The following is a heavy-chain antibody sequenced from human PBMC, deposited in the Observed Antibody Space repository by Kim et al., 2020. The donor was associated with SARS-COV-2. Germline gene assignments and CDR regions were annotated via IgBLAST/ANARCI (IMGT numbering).Heavy chain of an antibody. Sequence: GGSLRLSCAASGFTFRSYEMNWVRQAPGKGLEWVSYISSSGSTIYYADSVKGRFTISRDNAKNSLSLQVNSLRAEDTGVYYCARDSRDFWSGYFGMDVWGQGTTVTVSS. J-gene: IGHJ6*02. CDR1: GFTFRSYE. D-gene: IGHD3-3*01. CDR2: ISSSGSTI. CDR3: ARDSRDFWSGYFGMDV. V-gene: IGHV3-48*03.